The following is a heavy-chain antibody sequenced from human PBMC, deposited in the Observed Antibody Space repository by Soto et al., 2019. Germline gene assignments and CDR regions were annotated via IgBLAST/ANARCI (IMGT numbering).Heavy chain of an antibody. CDR1: GGSFSGYY. J-gene: IGHJ4*02. CDR2: INHSGST. Sequence: QVQLQQWGAGLLKPSETLSLTCAVYGGSFSGYYWSWIRQPPGKGLEWIGEINHSGSTNYNPSLKSRVTISVDTSENQFSLKLSSVTAADTAVYYCAREGVDTAMVIDYWGQGTLVTVSS. CDR3: AREGVDTAMVIDY. V-gene: IGHV4-34*01. D-gene: IGHD5-18*01.